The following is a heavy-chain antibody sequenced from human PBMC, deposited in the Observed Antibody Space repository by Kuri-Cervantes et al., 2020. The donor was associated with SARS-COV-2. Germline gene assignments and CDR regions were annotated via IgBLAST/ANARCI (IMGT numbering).Heavy chain of an antibody. CDR2: ISSSGSTI. CDR1: GFTFSDYY. CDR3: AKDLGYCSGGSCYADYFDY. J-gene: IGHJ4*02. Sequence: GGSLRLSCAASGFTFSDYYMSWIRQAPGKGLEWVSYISSSGSTICYADSVKGRFTISRDNAKNSLYLQMNSLRAEDTAVYYCAKDLGYCSGGSCYADYFDYWGQGTLVTVSS. V-gene: IGHV3-11*04. D-gene: IGHD2-15*01.